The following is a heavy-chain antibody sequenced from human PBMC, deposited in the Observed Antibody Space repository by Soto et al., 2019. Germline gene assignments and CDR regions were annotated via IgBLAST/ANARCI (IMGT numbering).Heavy chain of an antibody. D-gene: IGHD6-19*01. CDR2: ISSSGSTI. CDR1: GFTFSDYY. CDR3: ARMAPPVDY. J-gene: IGHJ4*02. Sequence: QVQLVESGGGLAKPGGSLRLSCAASGFTFSDYYMSWIPQAPGKGLEWVSYISSSGSTIYYADAVKGRFTISRDTAKNSQYLQMNRGRGEDTAVYYCARMAPPVDYWGQGTLVSVSS. V-gene: IGHV3-11*01.